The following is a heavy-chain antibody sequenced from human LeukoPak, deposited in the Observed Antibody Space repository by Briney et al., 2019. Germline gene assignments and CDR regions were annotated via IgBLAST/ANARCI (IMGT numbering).Heavy chain of an antibody. CDR3: TTSYGGNSLEAFDI. Sequence: PGGSLRLSCAASGFTFSNAWMSWVRQAPGKGLEWVGRIKSKTDGGTTDYAAPMKGRFTISRDDSKNTLYLQMNSLKTEDTAVYYCTTSYGGNSLEAFDIWGQGTMVTVSS. D-gene: IGHD4-23*01. CDR1: GFTFSNAW. V-gene: IGHV3-15*01. J-gene: IGHJ3*02. CDR2: IKSKTDGGTT.